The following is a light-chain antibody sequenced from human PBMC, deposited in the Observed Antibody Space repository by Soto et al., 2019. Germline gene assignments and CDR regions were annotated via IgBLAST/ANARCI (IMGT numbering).Light chain of an antibody. CDR1: SSDVGTYKY. CDR2: DVS. Sequence: QSALTQPASVSGSPGQSITISCTGTSSDVGTYKYVSWYQQLPDKAPKLMIYDVSNRPSGISSRFSGSKSGNTASLTISGLQAEDEADYYCSSYTTTSSYAFGTGTKVTVL. V-gene: IGLV2-14*03. CDR3: SSYTTTSSYA. J-gene: IGLJ1*01.